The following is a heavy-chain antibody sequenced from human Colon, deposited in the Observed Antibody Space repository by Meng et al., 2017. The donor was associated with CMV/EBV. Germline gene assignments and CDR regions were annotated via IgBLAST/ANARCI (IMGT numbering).Heavy chain of an antibody. CDR3: AREARYSGDSGTSSAMDV. CDR1: GFTFSDYY. V-gene: IGHV3-11*04. D-gene: IGHD2-2*01. Sequence: GESLKISCATSGFTFSDYYMSWIRQAPGKGLEWVAYINSGGGTIYAESVKGRFTISRDSAKTSLYLQMNSLRAEDTAVYYCAREARYSGDSGTSSAMDVWGQGTTVTVSS. J-gene: IGHJ6*02. CDR2: INSGGGTI.